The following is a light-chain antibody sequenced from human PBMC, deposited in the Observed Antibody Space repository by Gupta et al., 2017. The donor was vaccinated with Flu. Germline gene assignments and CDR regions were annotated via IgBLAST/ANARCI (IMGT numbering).Light chain of an antibody. CDR3: QQSDSIPLT. J-gene: IGKJ4*01. CDR2: TAS. V-gene: IGKV1-39*01. CDR1: RFIGTY. Sequence: DIQMTQSPSSLSASVGDRVTITCRTSRFIGTYLNWHQQKPGKAPKLLIHTASSLQSGVPSRFSGSGSGTDFTLTISRLQPEDFATYYCQQSDSIPLTFGGGTKVEIK.